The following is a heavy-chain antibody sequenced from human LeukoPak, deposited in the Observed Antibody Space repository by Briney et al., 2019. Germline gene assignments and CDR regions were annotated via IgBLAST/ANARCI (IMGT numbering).Heavy chain of an antibody. CDR1: GFTFSSYG. J-gene: IGHJ3*02. Sequence: GGSLRLSCVASGFTFSSYGMHWVRQAPGKGLEWVSFIRYDGSNKYYADSVKGRLTISRDNSKNTLYLQMNSLRAEDTAVYHCAREFCSGGSCYSDAFDIWGQGTMVTVSS. CDR2: IRYDGSNK. CDR3: AREFCSGGSCYSDAFDI. V-gene: IGHV3-30*02. D-gene: IGHD2-15*01.